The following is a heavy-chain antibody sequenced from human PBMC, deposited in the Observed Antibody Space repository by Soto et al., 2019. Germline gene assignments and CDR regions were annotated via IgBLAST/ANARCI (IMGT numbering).Heavy chain of an antibody. Sequence: QITLKESGPTLVRPTQTLTLTCAFSGFSLSTSGVGVGWIRQPPGKALEWLAVIYWDDSKHYSPSLRSRLTITKDPSKNQVVLTMTNMDPMDPGPYYCAPQGPEAWPLDYWGQGTLVTVSS. CDR3: APQGPEAWPLDY. V-gene: IGHV2-5*02. CDR2: IYWDDSK. J-gene: IGHJ4*02. CDR1: GFSLSTSGVG.